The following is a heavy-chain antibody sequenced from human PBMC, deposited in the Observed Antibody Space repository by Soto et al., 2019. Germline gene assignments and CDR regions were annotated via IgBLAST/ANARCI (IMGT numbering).Heavy chain of an antibody. V-gene: IGHV4-30-4*01. J-gene: IGHJ6*02. Sequence: QVQLQESGPGLVRPSQTLSLTCTVSGGSISFDHYHWTWIRQPAGKGLEWIGYIHYSGSVYYNPSLQSRVSMSVDTSKNLFSLKLSSVAAADTAVYFCVREDDGGDRDYYGLDVWGQGTTVTVPS. D-gene: IGHD2-21*02. CDR1: GGSISFDHYH. CDR2: IHYSGSV. CDR3: VREDDGGDRDYYGLDV.